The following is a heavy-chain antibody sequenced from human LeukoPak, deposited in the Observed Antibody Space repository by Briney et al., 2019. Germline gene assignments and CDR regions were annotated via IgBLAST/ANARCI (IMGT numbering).Heavy chain of an antibody. D-gene: IGHD6-19*01. CDR1: GYTFTGYY. CDR3: AREDHEYSSGWYDY. Sequence: ASVKVSCKASGYTFTGYYMHWVRQAPGQGLEWMGWINSNSGGTNYAQKFQGRVTMTRDTSISTAYMELSRLRSDDTAVYYCAREDHEYSSGWYDYWGQGTLVTVSS. J-gene: IGHJ4*02. V-gene: IGHV1-2*02. CDR2: INSNSGGT.